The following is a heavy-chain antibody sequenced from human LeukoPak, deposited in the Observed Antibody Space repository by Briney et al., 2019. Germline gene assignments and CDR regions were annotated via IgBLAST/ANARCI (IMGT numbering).Heavy chain of an antibody. V-gene: IGHV4-30-2*01. CDR2: IYHSGST. CDR3: ARGLRTFDY. Sequence: SQTLSLTCTVSGGSVSSGSYYWNWIRQPAGKGLEWIGYIYHSGSTYYNPSLKSRVTISVDRSKNQFSLKLSSVTAADTAVYYCARGLRTFDYWGQGTLVTVSS. D-gene: IGHD1-14*01. CDR1: GGSVSSGSYY. J-gene: IGHJ4*02.